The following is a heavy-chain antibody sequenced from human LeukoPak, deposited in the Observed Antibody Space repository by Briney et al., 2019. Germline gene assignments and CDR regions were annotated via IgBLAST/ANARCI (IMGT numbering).Heavy chain of an antibody. V-gene: IGHV5-51*01. D-gene: IGHD2-15*01. CDR3: ARRYCSGGSCYYGMDV. CDR2: IYPGDSDT. CDR1: GYSFTSYW. J-gene: IGHJ6*02. Sequence: GESLKISCKGSGYSFTSYWIGWVRQMPGKGLEWMGIIYPGDSDTRYSPSFQGRVTISADKSISTAYLQWSSLKASDTAMYYCARRYCSGGSCYYGMDVWGQGTTVTVSS.